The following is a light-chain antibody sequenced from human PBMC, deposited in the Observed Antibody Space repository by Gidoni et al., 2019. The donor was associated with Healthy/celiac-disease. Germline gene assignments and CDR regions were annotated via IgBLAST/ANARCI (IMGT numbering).Light chain of an antibody. V-gene: IGLV2-14*01. J-gene: IGLJ1*01. CDR2: DVS. CDR1: SSDVGY. CDR3: SSYTSSSTLPYV. Sequence: QSALPQPASVSGSPGQSITISCTGTSSDVGYVSWYQQHPGKAPKLMIYDVSNRPSGVSNRFSGSKSGNTASLTSSGLQAEDEADYYCSSYTSSSTLPYVFGTGTKVTVL.